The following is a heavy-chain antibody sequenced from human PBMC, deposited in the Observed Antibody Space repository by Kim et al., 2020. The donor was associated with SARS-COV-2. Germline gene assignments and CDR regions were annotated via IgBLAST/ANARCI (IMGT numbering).Heavy chain of an antibody. CDR1: GGSFSGYY. V-gene: IGHV4-34*01. Sequence: SETLSLTCAVYGGSFSGYYWSWIRQPPGKGLEWIGEINHSGSTNYNPSLKSRVTISVDTSKNQFSLKLSSVTAADTAVYYCARLAARRQDYYYGMDVWGQGTTVTVSS. D-gene: IGHD6-6*01. CDR2: INHSGST. J-gene: IGHJ6*02. CDR3: ARLAARRQDYYYGMDV.